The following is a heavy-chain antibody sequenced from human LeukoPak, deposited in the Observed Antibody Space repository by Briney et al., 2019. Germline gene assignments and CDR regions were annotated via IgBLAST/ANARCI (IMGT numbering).Heavy chain of an antibody. D-gene: IGHD3-10*01. V-gene: IGHV1-46*01. CDR2: INPSDGVI. CDR3: ARRGSGRYVLDY. Sequence: SVTVSCKASGYTFTRYYMHWVRQAPGQGLEWMGIINPSDGVIDYAQKFQDRVTMTRDTSTSTVYMELSSLRSEDTAVYYCARRGSGRYVLDYWGQGTLVTLFS. J-gene: IGHJ4*02. CDR1: GYTFTRYY.